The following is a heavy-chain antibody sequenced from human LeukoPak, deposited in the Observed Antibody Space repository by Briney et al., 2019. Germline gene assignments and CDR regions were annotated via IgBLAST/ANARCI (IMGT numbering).Heavy chain of an antibody. J-gene: IGHJ4*02. D-gene: IGHD2-15*01. Sequence: GGSLRLSCADSGFTFSSYAMTWVRQAPGKGLEWVSSITGGGDTTYYADSVRGRFTISRDNSKNTLSLQMNSLRAEDTAVYYCAKERSEVVVAATNYWGQGTLVTVSS. CDR3: AKERSEVVVAATNY. CDR1: GFTFSSYA. V-gene: IGHV3-23*01. CDR2: ITGGGDTT.